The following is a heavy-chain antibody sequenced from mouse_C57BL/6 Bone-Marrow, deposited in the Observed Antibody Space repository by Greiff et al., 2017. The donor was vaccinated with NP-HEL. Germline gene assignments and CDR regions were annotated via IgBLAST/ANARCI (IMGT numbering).Heavy chain of an antibody. V-gene: IGHV5-12*01. D-gene: IGHD1-1*01. Sequence: EVMLVESGGGLVQPGGSLKLSCAASGFTFSDYYMYWVRQTPEKRLEWVAYISNGGGSTYYPDTVKGRFTISRDNAKNTLYLQMSRLKSEDTAMYCCARSLYDGSSYNAMDYWGQGTSVTVSS. CDR3: ARSLYDGSSYNAMDY. J-gene: IGHJ4*01. CDR1: GFTFSDYY. CDR2: ISNGGGST.